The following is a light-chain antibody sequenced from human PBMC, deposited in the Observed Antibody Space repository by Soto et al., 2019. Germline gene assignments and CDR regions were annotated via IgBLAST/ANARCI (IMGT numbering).Light chain of an antibody. J-gene: IGKJ5*01. Sequence: EIVMTQSPATLSVSPGERVTLSCRASQSVSSYLAWYQQKPGQAPRLLIYGASTRATGVPARFSGSGSGTEFTLTISSLQSEDFAVYYCQQCNDWPLITFGQGTRLEAK. CDR1: QSVSSY. CDR3: QQCNDWPLIT. CDR2: GAS. V-gene: IGKV3-15*01.